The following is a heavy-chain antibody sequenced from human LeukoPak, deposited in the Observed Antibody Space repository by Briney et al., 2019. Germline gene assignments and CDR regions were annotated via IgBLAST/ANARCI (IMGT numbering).Heavy chain of an antibody. V-gene: IGHV1-69*06. CDR2: IIPIFGTA. CDR3: ARTVPYYDILTGYNDAFDI. D-gene: IGHD3-9*01. J-gene: IGHJ3*02. CDR1: GYTFTSYG. Sequence: ASVKVSCKASGYTFTSYGISWVRQAPGQGLEWMGGIIPIFGTANYAQKFQGRVTITADKSTSTAYMELSSLRSEDTAVYYCARTVPYYDILTGYNDAFDIWGQGTMVTVSS.